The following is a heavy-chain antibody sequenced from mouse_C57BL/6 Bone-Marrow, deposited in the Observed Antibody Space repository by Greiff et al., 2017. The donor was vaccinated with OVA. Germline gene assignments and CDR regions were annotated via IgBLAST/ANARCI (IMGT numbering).Heavy chain of an antibody. CDR3: AKRSNHTPYAMDY. V-gene: IGHV5-17*01. Sequence: EVKLMESGGGLVKPGGSLKLSCAASGFTFSDYGMHWVRQAPEKGLEWVAYISSGSSTIYYADTVKGRFTISRDNAKNTLFLQMTSLRSEDTAMYYCAKRSNHTPYAMDYWGQGTSVTVSS. CDR2: ISSGSSTI. J-gene: IGHJ4*01. CDR1: GFTFSDYG. D-gene: IGHD2-5*01.